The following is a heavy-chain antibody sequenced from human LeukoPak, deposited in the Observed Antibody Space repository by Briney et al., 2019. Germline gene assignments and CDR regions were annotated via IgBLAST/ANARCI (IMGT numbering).Heavy chain of an antibody. V-gene: IGHV3-21*01. CDR2: ISSSSSYI. J-gene: IGHJ4*02. CDR3: ARAEYYDTSGPDY. D-gene: IGHD3-22*01. CDR1: VYTFSSYS. Sequence: GVSLRLSCAASVYTFSSYSMNWVRQAPWKGLEWVSSISSSSSYIYYADSVKGRFTISRDNAKNSLYLQMNSLRAEDTAVYYCARAEYYDTSGPDYWGQGTLVTVSS.